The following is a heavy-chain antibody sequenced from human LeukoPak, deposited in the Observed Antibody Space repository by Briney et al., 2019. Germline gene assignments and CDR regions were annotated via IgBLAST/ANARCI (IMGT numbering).Heavy chain of an antibody. CDR2: IYSGGST. CDR3: GRVPHYRYMDV. V-gene: IGHV3-53*01. D-gene: IGHD3-10*01. J-gene: IGHJ6*03. CDR1: GFTVSSNY. Sequence: PGGSLRLSCAASGFTVSSNYMSWVRQAPGKGLEWVSVIYSGGSTYYADSVKGRFTISRDNSKNTLYLQMNSLRAEDTAVYYCGRVPHYRYMDVWGKGTTVTVSS.